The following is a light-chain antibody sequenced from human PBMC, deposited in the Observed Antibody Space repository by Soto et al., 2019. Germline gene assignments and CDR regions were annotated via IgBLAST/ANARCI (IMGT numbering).Light chain of an antibody. J-gene: IGKJ1*01. CDR3: QQYGTSPPWT. Sequence: EIVLTQSPGTLSLSPGERATLSCRASQSVSSSLAWYQQKPGQAPRLLIYGASSRATGIPDSFSGSGSGTDFTLTISRLEPECFAVYYCQQYGTSPPWTFGQGTKVEIK. CDR1: QSVSSS. V-gene: IGKV3-20*01. CDR2: GAS.